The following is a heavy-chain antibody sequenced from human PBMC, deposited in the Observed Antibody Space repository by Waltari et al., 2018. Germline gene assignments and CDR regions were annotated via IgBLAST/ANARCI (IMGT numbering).Heavy chain of an antibody. CDR3: AREGGTSGYSGYFDT. CDR1: GSTSCNHF. V-gene: IGHV3-30-3*01. Sequence: LLQSGGGVCQTGSSSNPSCAAPGSTSCNHFIHWVGRAPGKGLEWVAAISYDGFSKYYADSVKGRFTIAGDTSKTTVNLQMNSLNTEDTAVYYCAREGGTSGYSGYFDTWGQGTLVTVSS. CDR2: ISYDGFSK. J-gene: IGHJ4*02. D-gene: IGHD2-2*01.